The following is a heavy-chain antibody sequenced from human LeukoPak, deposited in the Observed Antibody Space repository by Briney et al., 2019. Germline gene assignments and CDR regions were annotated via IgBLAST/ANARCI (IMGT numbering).Heavy chain of an antibody. CDR2: IGEDGSEK. Sequence: GGSLRLSCAASGFSISSYWMSWVRQAPGKGLEWVANIGEDGSEKYTVDSVKGRFTISRDNAKSSLYLQMNSLRAEDTAVYYCARDSCVGRRPQIWFDPWGQGTLVTVSS. D-gene: IGHD1-1*01. J-gene: IGHJ5*02. CDR1: GFSISSYW. CDR3: ARDSCVGRRPQIWFDP. V-gene: IGHV3-7*01.